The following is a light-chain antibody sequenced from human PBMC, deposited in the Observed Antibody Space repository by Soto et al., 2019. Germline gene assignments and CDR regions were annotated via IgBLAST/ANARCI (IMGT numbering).Light chain of an antibody. CDR3: SSYAGSNSYVV. Sequence: QSALTQPPSASGSPGQSVTISCTGTSSDVGGYNYVSWYQQHTGKAPKLMIYEVSKRPSGVPDRFSGSNSGNTASLTVAELQAEDEADYYCSSYAGSNSYVVFGRGTKLTVL. J-gene: IGLJ2*01. CDR2: EVS. V-gene: IGLV2-8*01. CDR1: SSDVGGYNY.